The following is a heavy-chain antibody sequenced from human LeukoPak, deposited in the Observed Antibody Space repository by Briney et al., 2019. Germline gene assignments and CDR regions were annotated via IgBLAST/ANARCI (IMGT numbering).Heavy chain of an antibody. CDR1: GFAFSSYA. J-gene: IGHJ4*02. CDR2: ISYDGSNK. V-gene: IGHV3-30-3*01. Sequence: AGGSLRLSCAASGFAFSSYAMHWVRQAPGKGLEWVAVISYDGSNKYYADSVKGRFTISRDNSKNTLYLQMNSLRAEDTAVYYCARDDIWFGEGGGQGTLVTVSS. CDR3: ARDDIWFGEG. D-gene: IGHD3-10*01.